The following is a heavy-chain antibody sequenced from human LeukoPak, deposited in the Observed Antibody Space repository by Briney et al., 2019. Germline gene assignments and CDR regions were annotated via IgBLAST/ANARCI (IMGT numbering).Heavy chain of an antibody. Sequence: PGGSLRLSCAASGFTFSSYWMHWVRQAPGKGLEWVSYISSSSSTIYYADSVKGRFTISRDNAKTSLHLQMNSLRAEDTAVYYCARDDPYGYYDYWGQGTLVTVSS. V-gene: IGHV3-48*01. CDR2: ISSSSSTI. D-gene: IGHD2-2*03. J-gene: IGHJ4*02. CDR1: GFTFSSYW. CDR3: ARDDPYGYYDY.